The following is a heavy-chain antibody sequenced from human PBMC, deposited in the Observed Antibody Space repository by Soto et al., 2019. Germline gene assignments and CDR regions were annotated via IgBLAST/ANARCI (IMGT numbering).Heavy chain of an antibody. CDR2: ITGSGGAT. CDR1: GFTFSSYA. Sequence: GGSLRLSCVASGFTFSSYAMTWVRQAPGKGLEWVSIITGSGGATYYTDSVKGRFTISRDNSKNSLYLQMNSLRADDTAVYYCAKEGTNWDFDYWGQGTLVTVSS. CDR3: AKEGTNWDFDY. J-gene: IGHJ4*02. D-gene: IGHD2-2*01. V-gene: IGHV3-23*01.